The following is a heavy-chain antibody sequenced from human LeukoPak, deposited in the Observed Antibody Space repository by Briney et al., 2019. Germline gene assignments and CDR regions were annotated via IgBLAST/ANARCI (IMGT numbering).Heavy chain of an antibody. CDR3: ARDTPSYYDFWSGYLGRPAAGDNWFDP. CDR1: GYTFTSYG. D-gene: IGHD3-3*01. CDR2: ISAYNGNT. J-gene: IGHJ5*02. Sequence: GASVKVSCKASGYTFTSYGISWVRQAPGQGLEWMGWISAYNGNTNYAQKLQGRVTMTTDTSTSTAYMELRSLRSDDTAVYYCARDTPSYYDFWSGYLGRPAAGDNWFDPWGQGTLVTVSS. V-gene: IGHV1-18*01.